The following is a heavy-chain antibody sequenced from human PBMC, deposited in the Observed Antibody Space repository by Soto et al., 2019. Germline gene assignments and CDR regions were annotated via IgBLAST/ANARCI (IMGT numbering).Heavy chain of an antibody. J-gene: IGHJ4*02. CDR3: VRVGHDASYFDY. D-gene: IGHD3-3*01. CDR1: GFTFSDYF. V-gene: IGHV3-11*06. CDR2: IRSSDRYT. Sequence: PGGSLRLSCAASGFTFSDYFMTWIRQTPGKGLEWVSYIRSSDRYTNHADSVKGRFTISRDNANNSLSLQMNNLRVDDTAVSFCVRVGHDASYFDYWGQGMLITVSS.